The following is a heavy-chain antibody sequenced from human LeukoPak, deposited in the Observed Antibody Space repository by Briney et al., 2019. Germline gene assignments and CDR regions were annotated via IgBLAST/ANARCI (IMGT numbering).Heavy chain of an antibody. D-gene: IGHD3-9*01. J-gene: IGHJ4*02. CDR3: ARQYFDILTAYSRSYVDD. CDR2: INQDGSEK. CDR1: GFIFRTYW. Sequence: PGGSLRLSCAASGFIFRTYWMSWVRQAPGKGLEWVANINQDGSEKYYVDSVRGRFTVSRDNAKNSLYLQMNSLRAEDTAVYYCARQYFDILTAYSRSYVDDWGQGTLVTVSS. V-gene: IGHV3-7*01.